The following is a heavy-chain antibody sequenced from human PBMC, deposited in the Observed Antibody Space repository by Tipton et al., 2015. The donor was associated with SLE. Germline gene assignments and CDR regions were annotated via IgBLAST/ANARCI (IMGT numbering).Heavy chain of an antibody. V-gene: IGHV3-7*03. CDR3: AKSSTPIAAAGRGYYFDY. CDR1: GFTFSNYW. Sequence: SLRLSCAASGFTFSNYWMSWVRQAPGKGLEWVANIKEDGGEKTYVDSVKGRFTISRDNAKNSLYLQMNSLRAEDMALYYCAKSSTPIAAAGRGYYFDYWGQGTLVTVSS. D-gene: IGHD6-13*01. J-gene: IGHJ4*02. CDR2: IKEDGGEK.